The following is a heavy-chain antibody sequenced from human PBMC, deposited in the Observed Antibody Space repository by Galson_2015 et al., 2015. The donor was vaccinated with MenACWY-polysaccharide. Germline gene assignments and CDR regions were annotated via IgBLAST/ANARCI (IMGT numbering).Heavy chain of an antibody. CDR2: ISVNKGHT. CDR1: GYIFTNFG. CDR3: ARDAVDYSISSSFTLFYFDH. J-gene: IGHJ4*02. Sequence: SVKVSCKASGYIFTNFGISWVRQAPGQGLEWLGWISVNKGHTNNPQKLQGRVTMTADTSTSTAYMELRSLRSDDTAVYYCARDAVDYSISSSFTLFYFDHWGQGTPVTVSS. D-gene: IGHD2-2*02. V-gene: IGHV1-18*01.